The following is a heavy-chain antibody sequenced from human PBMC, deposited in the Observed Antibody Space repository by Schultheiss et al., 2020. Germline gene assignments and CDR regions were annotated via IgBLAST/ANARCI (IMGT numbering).Heavy chain of an antibody. V-gene: IGHV1-69*13. CDR2: IIPIFGTA. CDR1: GYTFTSYG. Sequence: SVKVSCKASGYTFTSYGISWVRQAPGQGLEWMGGIIPIFGTANYAQKFQGRVTITADESTSTAYMELSSLRSEDTAVYYCARYCSGGSCYNQIDAFDIWGQGTMVTVSS. CDR3: ARYCSGGSCYNQIDAFDI. D-gene: IGHD2-15*01. J-gene: IGHJ3*02.